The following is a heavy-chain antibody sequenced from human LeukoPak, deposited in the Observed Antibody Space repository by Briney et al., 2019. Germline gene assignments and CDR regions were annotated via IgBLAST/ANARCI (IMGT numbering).Heavy chain of an antibody. CDR1: GFTFSSYG. CDR2: IWYDGSNK. D-gene: IGHD3-22*01. CDR3: AKGMYYYDSSGLDFDL. J-gene: IGHJ2*01. V-gene: IGHV3-33*06. Sequence: GRSLRLSCAASGFTFSSYGMHWVRQAPGKGLEWVAVIWYDGSNKYYADSVKGRFTISRDNSKNTLYLQMNSLRAEDTAVYYCAKGMYYYDSSGLDFDLWGRGTLVTVSS.